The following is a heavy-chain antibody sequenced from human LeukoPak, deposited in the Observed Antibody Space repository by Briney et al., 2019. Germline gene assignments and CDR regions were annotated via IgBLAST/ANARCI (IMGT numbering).Heavy chain of an antibody. J-gene: IGHJ4*02. CDR2: ISGNGGNT. CDR1: GFTFTTYA. V-gene: IGHV3-64D*06. Sequence: GGSLRLSCTASGFTFTTYAMSWVRQAPGKGLEWVSTISGNGGNTYYADSVKGRFTISRDNSKNTLYLQMSSLKPEDTAVYYCVKHARGFSFGTYYFDYWGQGTLVTVSS. D-gene: IGHD5-18*01. CDR3: VKHARGFSFGTYYFDY.